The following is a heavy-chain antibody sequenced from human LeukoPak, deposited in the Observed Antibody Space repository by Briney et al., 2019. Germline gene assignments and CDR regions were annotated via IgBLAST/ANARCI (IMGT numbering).Heavy chain of an antibody. CDR2: IYYSGIT. Sequence: SETLSLTCAVYGGSFSGYYWSWIRQPPGKGLEWIGSIYYSGITYNNPSLKSRITISVDTSKTDTAVYYCARVRRAGNTGWNFDLWGRGTLVTVSS. J-gene: IGHJ2*01. D-gene: IGHD3-10*01. CDR1: GGSFSGYY. V-gene: IGHV4-34*11. CDR3: FDL.